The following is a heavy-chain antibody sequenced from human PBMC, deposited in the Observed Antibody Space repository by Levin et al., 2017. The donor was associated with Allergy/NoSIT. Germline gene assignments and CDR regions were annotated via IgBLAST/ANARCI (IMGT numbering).Heavy chain of an antibody. CDR2: INTNTGNP. J-gene: IGHJ3*02. D-gene: IGHD1-26*01. CDR3: ARVMEWEPQDAFDI. CDR1: GYTFTSYA. V-gene: IGHV7-4-1*02. Sequence: RASVKVSCKASGYTFTSYAMNWVRQAPGQGLEWMGWINTNTGNPTYAQGFTGRFVFSLDTSVSTAYLQISSLKAEDTAVYYCARVMEWEPQDAFDIWGQGTMVTVSS.